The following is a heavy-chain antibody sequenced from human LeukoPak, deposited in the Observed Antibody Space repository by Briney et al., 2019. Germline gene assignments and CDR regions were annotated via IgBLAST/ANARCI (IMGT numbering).Heavy chain of an antibody. J-gene: IGHJ4*02. Sequence: VVSVKVSCKASGYTFTSYTMNWVRQAPGQGLEWMGCIKTNTGKSTYAHGFTGRFVFSLDTFLRTAYLQISSLKAEDTAVYYCARGEETAMADYWGQGTLVTVSS. CDR1: GYTFTSYT. V-gene: IGHV7-4-1*02. CDR2: IKTNTGKS. CDR3: ARGEETAMADY. D-gene: IGHD5-18*01.